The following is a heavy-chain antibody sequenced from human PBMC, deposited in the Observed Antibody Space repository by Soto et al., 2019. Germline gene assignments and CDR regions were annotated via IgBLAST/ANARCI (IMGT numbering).Heavy chain of an antibody. CDR3: VAGDQYYAMGA. J-gene: IGHJ6*02. Sequence: QVQLVESGGGVVQPGRSLRLSCAASGITLSNYFMYWVRQAPGKGLEWVAAISYDGSNKHYADSVKGRFTISRDNSKDTLDLQTNRLRAEDTAVYSCVAGDQYYAMGAWGQGTTVTVSS. V-gene: IGHV3-30-3*01. CDR1: GITLSNYF. CDR2: ISYDGSNK. D-gene: IGHD2-2*01.